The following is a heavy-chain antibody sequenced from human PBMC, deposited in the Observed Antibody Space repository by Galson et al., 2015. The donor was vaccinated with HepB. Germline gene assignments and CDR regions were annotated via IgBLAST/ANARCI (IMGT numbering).Heavy chain of an antibody. J-gene: IGHJ5*02. D-gene: IGHD5-18*01. CDR3: AKDLQPNSYGYGGNWFDP. CDR1: GFTFSSYG. CDR2: VSYDGSNK. V-gene: IGHV3-30*18. Sequence: SLRLSCAASGFTFSSYGMHWVRQAPGKGLEWVAVVSYDGSNKYYVDSVKGRFTISRDNSENTLYLQMNSLRAEDTAVYHCAKDLQPNSYGYGGNWFDPWGQGTLVTVTS.